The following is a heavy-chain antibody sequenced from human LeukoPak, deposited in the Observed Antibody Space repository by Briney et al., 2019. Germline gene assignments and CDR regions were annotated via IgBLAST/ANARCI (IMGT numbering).Heavy chain of an antibody. V-gene: IGHV3-23*01. CDR1: GFTFRNYG. J-gene: IGHJ4*02. D-gene: IGHD3/OR15-3a*01. CDR2: ISGSGSST. Sequence: GGSLRLSCAASGFTFRNYGMHWVRQAPGKGLEWVSAISGSGSSTFYADSVKGRFTISRDNSKNTLYLRLNSLRAEDTAIYYCAKGVWTDYTITHFDYWGQGTLVTVSS. CDR3: AKGVWTDYTITHFDY.